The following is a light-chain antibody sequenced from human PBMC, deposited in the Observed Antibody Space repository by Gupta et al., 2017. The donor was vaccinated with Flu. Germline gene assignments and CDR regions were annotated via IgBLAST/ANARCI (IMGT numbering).Light chain of an antibody. V-gene: IGLV3-19*01. J-gene: IGLJ1*01. CDR2: GQN. CDR3: NSRDSSADHLYV. CDR1: SLRFYY. Sequence: SSELTQDPAVSVALGQTVRITCQADSLRFYYASWYQQKPGQAPVLVIFGQNNRPSGIPDRFSGSSSGHTASLTITGAQAEDEADYYCNSRDSSADHLYVFGTGTKVTVL.